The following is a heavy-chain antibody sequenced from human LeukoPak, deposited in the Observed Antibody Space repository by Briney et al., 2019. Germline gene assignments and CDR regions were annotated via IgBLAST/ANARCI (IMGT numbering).Heavy chain of an antibody. J-gene: IGHJ3*02. CDR2: IYYSGST. CDR3: ARLPIVVVPAAPPHYAFDI. D-gene: IGHD2-2*01. CDR1: GGSISSYF. V-gene: IGHV4-59*08. Sequence: SETLSLTCTVSGGSISSYFWTWIRQTPGKGLEWIGYIYYSGSTNYNPSLKSRVTISVDTSKNQFSLKLSSVTAADTAVYYCARLPIVVVPAAPPHYAFDIWGQGTMVTVSS.